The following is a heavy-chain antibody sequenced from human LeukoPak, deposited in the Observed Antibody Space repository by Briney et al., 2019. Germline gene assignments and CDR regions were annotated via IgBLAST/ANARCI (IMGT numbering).Heavy chain of an antibody. CDR1: GGSFSGYY. Sequence: SETLSLTCAVYGGSFSGYYWSWIRQPPGKGLEWIGEINHSGSTNYNPSLKSRVTISVDTSKNQFSLKLSSETAADTAVYYCARARVVVPAAMRWNYYYYGMDVWGQGTTVTVSS. CDR2: INHSGST. CDR3: ARARVVVPAAMRWNYYYYGMDV. J-gene: IGHJ6*02. V-gene: IGHV4-34*01. D-gene: IGHD2-2*01.